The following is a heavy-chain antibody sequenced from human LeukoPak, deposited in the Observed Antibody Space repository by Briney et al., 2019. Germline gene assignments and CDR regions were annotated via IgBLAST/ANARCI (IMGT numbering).Heavy chain of an antibody. Sequence: GASVKVSCKASGYTFTSYGISWVRQAPGQGLEWMGWISAYNGNTNYAQKLQGRVTMTRDTSTSTVYMELSSLRSEDTAVYFCARVRDGYNDAFDIWGQGTMVTVS. J-gene: IGHJ3*02. CDR3: ARVRDGYNDAFDI. CDR2: ISAYNGNT. D-gene: IGHD5-24*01. CDR1: GYTFTSYG. V-gene: IGHV1-18*01.